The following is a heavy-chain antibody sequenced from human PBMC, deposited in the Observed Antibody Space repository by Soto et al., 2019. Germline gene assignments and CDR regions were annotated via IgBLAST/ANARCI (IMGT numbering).Heavy chain of an antibody. D-gene: IGHD2-2*01. CDR1: GFTFSSYS. CDR3: ARVPHCSSTSCYLKGYYYGMDV. V-gene: IGHV3-48*02. CDR2: ISSSSSTI. J-gene: IGHJ6*02. Sequence: HPGGSLRLSCAASGFTFSSYSMNWVRQAPGKGLEWVSYISSSSSTIYYADSVKGRFTISRDNAKNSLYLQMNSLRDEDTAVYYCARVPHCSSTSCYLKGYYYGMDVWGQGTTVTV.